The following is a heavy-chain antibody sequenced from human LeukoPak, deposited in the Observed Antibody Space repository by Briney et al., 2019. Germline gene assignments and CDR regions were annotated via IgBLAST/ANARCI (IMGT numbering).Heavy chain of an antibody. V-gene: IGHV3-30*04. CDR1: GFTFATYS. CDR3: VRDRGVTAAGRFEY. D-gene: IGHD6-13*01. Sequence: GGSLRLSCTASGFTFATYSLHWVRQAPGKGLEWVAIISHDGSEKNYADSVKGRFTIFRDNSKDTLYLQMDVLRADDTALYFCVRDRGVTAAGRFEYWGQGTLVTVSS. CDR2: ISHDGSEK. J-gene: IGHJ4*02.